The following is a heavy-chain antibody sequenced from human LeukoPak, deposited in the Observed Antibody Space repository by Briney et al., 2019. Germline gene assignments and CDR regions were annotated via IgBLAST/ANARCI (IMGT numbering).Heavy chain of an antibody. V-gene: IGHV4-4*07. CDR1: GGSISSYY. Sequence: SETLSLTCTVSGGSISSYYWSWIRQPAGKGLEWIGRIYTSGSTNYNPSLRSRVTMSVDTSKNQFSLKLSSVTAADTAVYYCARGGLDPSYFDYWGQGTLVTVSS. D-gene: IGHD6-19*01. CDR2: IYTSGST. CDR3: ARGGLDPSYFDY. J-gene: IGHJ4*02.